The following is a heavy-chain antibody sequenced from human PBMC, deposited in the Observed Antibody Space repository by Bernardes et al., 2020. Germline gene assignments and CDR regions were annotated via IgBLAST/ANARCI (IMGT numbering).Heavy chain of an antibody. CDR2: ISGSGGST. J-gene: IGHJ4*02. CDR1: GFTFSSYA. Sequence: GGSLRLSCAASGFTFSSYAMSWVRQAPGKGLEWVSAISGSGGSTYYADSVKGRFTISRDNSKNTLYLQMNSLRAEYTAVYYCAKDVPSRGYYYGSGSYYNYWGEGTLGTVSA. D-gene: IGHD3-10*01. V-gene: IGHV3-23*01. CDR3: AKDVPSRGYYYGSGSYYNY.